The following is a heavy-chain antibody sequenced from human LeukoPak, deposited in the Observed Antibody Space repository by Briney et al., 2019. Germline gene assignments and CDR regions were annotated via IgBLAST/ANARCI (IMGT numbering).Heavy chain of an antibody. D-gene: IGHD3-22*01. CDR3: ARDPDYYDSSGQSNY. J-gene: IGHJ4*02. Sequence: ASVKVFCKASGYTFTSYAMNWVRQAPGQGLEWMGWINTNTGNPTYAQGSTGRFVFSLDTSVSTAYLQISSLKAEDTAVYYCARDPDYYDSSGQSNYWGQGTLVTVSS. CDR1: GYTFTSYA. CDR2: INTNTGNP. V-gene: IGHV7-4-1*02.